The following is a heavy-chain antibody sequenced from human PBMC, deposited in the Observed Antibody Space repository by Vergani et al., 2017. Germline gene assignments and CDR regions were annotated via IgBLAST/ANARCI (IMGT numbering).Heavy chain of an antibody. CDR2: INPNSGGT. CDR3: ARMERELLSGKAFDI. J-gene: IGHJ3*02. V-gene: IGHV1-2*02. CDR1: GYTFTGYY. Sequence: QVQLVQSGAEVKKPWASVKVSCKASGYTFTGYYMHWVRQAPGQGLEWMGWINPNSGGTNYAQKFQGRVTMTRDTSISTAYMELGRLRSDDTAVYYCARMERELLSGKAFDIWGQGTMVTVSS. D-gene: IGHD1-26*01.